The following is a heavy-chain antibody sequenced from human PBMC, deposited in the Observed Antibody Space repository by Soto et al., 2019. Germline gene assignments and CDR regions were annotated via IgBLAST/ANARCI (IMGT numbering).Heavy chain of an antibody. CDR3: ARGGITMVRGVQGWFDP. D-gene: IGHD3-10*01. CDR2: ISAYNGNS. V-gene: IGHV1-18*01. Sequence: QVQRVQSGAEVKKPGASVKVSCKASGYTFTSYGISWVRQAPGQGLEWMGWISAYNGNSNYAQKLQGRVTMTTDTSTSTAYMELRSLRSDDTAVYYCARGGITMVRGVQGWFDPWGQGTLVTVSS. J-gene: IGHJ5*02. CDR1: GYTFTSYG.